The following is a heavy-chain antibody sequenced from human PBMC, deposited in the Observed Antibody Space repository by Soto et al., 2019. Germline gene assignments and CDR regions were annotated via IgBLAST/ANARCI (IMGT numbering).Heavy chain of an antibody. D-gene: IGHD2-21*01. CDR1: GFAFSDHY. J-gene: IGHJ4*02. V-gene: IGHV3-72*01. CDR2: IRNKANSYTT. Sequence: EVQLVESGGDLVQPGGSLRLSCAASGFAFSDHYMDWVRQAPGKGLEWVARIRNKANSYTTEYVASVKGRFTVSRDDSKNSLYLQLNSLKTDDTAVYFCVRVGILTTPYYFDYWGQGTLVTVSS. CDR3: VRVGILTTPYYFDY.